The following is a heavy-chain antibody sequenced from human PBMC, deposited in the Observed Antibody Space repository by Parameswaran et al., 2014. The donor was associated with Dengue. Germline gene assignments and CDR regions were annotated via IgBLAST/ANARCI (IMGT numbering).Heavy chain of an antibody. J-gene: IGHJ6*02. CDR2: ISYDGSNK. D-gene: IGHD5-12*01. CDR3: AKADSGYERDYYYGMDV. V-gene: IGHV3-30*18. Sequence: MPGVRQAPGKGLEWVAVISYDGSNKYYADSVKGRFTISRDNSKNTLYLQMNSLRAEDTAVYYCAKADSGYERDYYYGMDVWGQGTTVTVSS.